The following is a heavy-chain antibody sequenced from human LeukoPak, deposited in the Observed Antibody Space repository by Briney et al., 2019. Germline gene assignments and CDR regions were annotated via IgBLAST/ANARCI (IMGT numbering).Heavy chain of an antibody. J-gene: IGHJ5*02. CDR2: IIPIFGTA. CDR3: AREVTFTSTGYYKEGWEAWFDP. CDR1: GGTFSSYA. V-gene: IGHV1-69*01. D-gene: IGHD3-9*01. Sequence: ASVKVSCKASGGTFSSYAISWVRQAPGQGLEWMGGIIPIFGTANYAQKFQGRVTITADESTSTAYMELSSLRSEDTAVYYCAREVTFTSTGYYKEGWEAWFDPWGQGTLVTVSS.